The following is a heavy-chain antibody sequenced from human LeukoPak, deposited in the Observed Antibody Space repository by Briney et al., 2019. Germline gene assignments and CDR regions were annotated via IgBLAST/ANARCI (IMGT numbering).Heavy chain of an antibody. CDR3: TRGGYSSSWYFDY. V-gene: IGHV3-49*03. CDR1: GFTFGDYA. Sequence: PGGSLRLSCTASGFTFGDYAMSWFRQAPGKGLEWVGFIRSKAYGGTTEYAASVKGRFTISRDDSKSIAYLQMNSLKTEDTAVYYCTRGGYSSSWYFDYWGQGTLVTVSS. D-gene: IGHD6-13*01. CDR2: IRSKAYGGTT. J-gene: IGHJ4*02.